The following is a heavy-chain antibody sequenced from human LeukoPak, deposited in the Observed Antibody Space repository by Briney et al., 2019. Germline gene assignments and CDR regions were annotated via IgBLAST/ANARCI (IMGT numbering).Heavy chain of an antibody. V-gene: IGHV3-9*01. D-gene: IGHD4-17*01. J-gene: IGHJ4*02. CDR1: GFTFDDYA. CDR2: ISWNSGSI. CDR3: AKDPSPETSYGDYLGLGYYFDY. Sequence: PGGSLRLSCAASGFTFDDYAMHWVRQAPGKGLEWVSGISWNSGSIGYADSVKGRFTISRDNAKNSLYLQMNSLRAEDTAVYYCAKDPSPETSYGDYLGLGYYFDYWGQGTLVTVSS.